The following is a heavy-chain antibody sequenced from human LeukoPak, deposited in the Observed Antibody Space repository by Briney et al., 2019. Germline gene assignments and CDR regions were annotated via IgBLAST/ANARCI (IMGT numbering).Heavy chain of an antibody. CDR3: ARSLIDYGGSYDAFDI. CDR2: IIPIFGTA. Sequence: ASVKVSCKASGYIFTSYYMHWVRQAPGQGLEWMGGIIPIFGTAHYSQKFQGRVTITADQSTSTAYIELSSLRSEDTAVYYCARSLIDYGGSYDAFDIWGQGTMVTISS. CDR1: GYIFTSYY. D-gene: IGHD4-23*01. V-gene: IGHV1-69*13. J-gene: IGHJ3*02.